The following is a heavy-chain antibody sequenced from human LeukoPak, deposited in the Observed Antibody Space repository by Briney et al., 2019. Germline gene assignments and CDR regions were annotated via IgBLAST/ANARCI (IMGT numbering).Heavy chain of an antibody. CDR3: VKTFQYSSNWYDY. D-gene: IGHD6-6*01. Sequence: GGSLGLSCATSGFTFGSHAMSWVRQAPGKGLDWVSSISAGGGGTSYADSVKGRITISRDNSKNTVYLQMNSLRAEDTAVYFCVKTFQYSSNWYDYWGQGTLVTVSS. CDR1: GFTFGSHA. V-gene: IGHV3-23*01. CDR2: ISAGGGGT. J-gene: IGHJ5*01.